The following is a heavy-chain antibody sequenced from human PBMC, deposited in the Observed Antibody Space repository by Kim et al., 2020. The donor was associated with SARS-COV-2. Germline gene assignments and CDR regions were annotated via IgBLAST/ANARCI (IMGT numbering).Heavy chain of an antibody. J-gene: IGHJ5*02. CDR3: VTEYTSGS. V-gene: IGHV3-7*03. D-gene: IGHD1-1*01. Sequence: GGSLRLSCAASGFTINCCWMDWVRQAPGKGLEWVASINADGRATFYVDSVKGRFTISRDNGKDSLFLQMNSLRVEDTAVYYCVTEYTSGSWGQGALVTVSS. CDR2: INADGRAT. CDR1: GFTINCCW.